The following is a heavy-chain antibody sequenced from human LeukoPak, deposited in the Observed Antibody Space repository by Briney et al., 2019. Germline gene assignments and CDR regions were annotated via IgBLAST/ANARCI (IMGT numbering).Heavy chain of an antibody. CDR2: ISGTGGST. CDR1: GFTFSNYA. V-gene: IGHV3-23*01. J-gene: IGHJ4*02. Sequence: GGSLRLSCAASGFTFSNYAMSWIRQAPGKGLEWVAGISGTGGSTHYADSVKGRCTISRDNSKNTVYLQMRKLRVEHTAVHDCAKVVAGNIDYYFDYWGTGILVDVSS. CDR3: AKVVAGNIDYYFDY. D-gene: IGHD2/OR15-2a*01.